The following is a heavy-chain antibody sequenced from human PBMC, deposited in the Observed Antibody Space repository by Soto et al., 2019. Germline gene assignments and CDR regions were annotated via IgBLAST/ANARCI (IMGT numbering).Heavy chain of an antibody. CDR3: ARDRAAAGTGWFDP. D-gene: IGHD6-13*01. J-gene: IGHJ5*02. CDR2: IYYSGST. Sequence: SETLSLTCTVSGGSISSGGYYWSWIRQHPGKGLEWIGYIYYSGSTYYNPSLKSRVTISVDTSKNQFSLKLSSVTAADTAVYYCARDRAAAGTGWFDPWGKGTLVTVSS. V-gene: IGHV4-31*03. CDR1: GGSISSGGYY.